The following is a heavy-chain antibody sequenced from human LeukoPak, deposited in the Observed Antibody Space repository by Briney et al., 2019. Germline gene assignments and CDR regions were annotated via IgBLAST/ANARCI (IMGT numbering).Heavy chain of an antibody. CDR2: ISSDGTNK. V-gene: IGHV3-30*04. CDR3: ARDKGTGGITCGAVIVKNGMDV. CDR1: GFTFSNYA. J-gene: IGHJ6*02. D-gene: IGHD3-16*02. Sequence: GGSLRLSCAASGFTFSNYAMYWVRQAPGKGLEWVAVISSDGTNKYYADSVKGRFTISRDNSKNTLYLEMNSLRPEDTAVYYCARDKGTGGITCGAVIVKNGMDVWGQGTTVTVSS.